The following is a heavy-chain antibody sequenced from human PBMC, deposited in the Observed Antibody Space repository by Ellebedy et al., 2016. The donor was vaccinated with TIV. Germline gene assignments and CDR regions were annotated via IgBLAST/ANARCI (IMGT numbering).Heavy chain of an antibody. CDR2: IKSKTDGGTT. D-gene: IGHD5-18*01. Sequence: PGGSLRLSCAAWGFSFSNFWMSWVRQAPGKGLEWVGRIKSKTDGGTTDYAAPVKGRFTISRDDSKNTLYLQMNSLKTEDTAVYYCTTVGTAMVPFLNFDYWGQGTLVTVSS. CDR3: TTVGTAMVPFLNFDY. J-gene: IGHJ4*02. V-gene: IGHV3-15*01. CDR1: GFSFSNFW.